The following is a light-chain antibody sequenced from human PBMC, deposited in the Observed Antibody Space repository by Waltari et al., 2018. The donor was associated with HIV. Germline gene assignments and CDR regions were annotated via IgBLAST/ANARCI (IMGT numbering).Light chain of an antibody. CDR2: WAS. CDR1: QSVLYSSHNKNY. J-gene: IGKJ1*01. V-gene: IGKV4-1*01. CDR3: QQYYSSPPT. Sequence: DIVMTQSPDSLAVSLGERATINCKSSQSVLYSSHNKNYLAWYQQKPGQHPKLLIYWASTREAGVPDRLSGSWSGTECTRTISSLQAEDVAVYYCQQYYSSPPTFGQGTKVEIK.